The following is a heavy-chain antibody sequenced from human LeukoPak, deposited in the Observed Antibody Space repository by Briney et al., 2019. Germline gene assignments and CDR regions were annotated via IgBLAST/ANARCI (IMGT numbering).Heavy chain of an antibody. D-gene: IGHD3-3*01. J-gene: IGHJ5*02. CDR1: GFTFSSYW. CDR3: ARAPEYYDFWSGSAFEGNRNWFDP. Sequence: GGSLRLSCAASGFTFSSYWMHWVRQAPGKGLVWVSRINSDGSSTSYADSVKGRFTISRDNAKNTLYLQMNSLRAEDTAVYYCARAPEYYDFWSGSAFEGNRNWFDPWGQGTLVTVSS. CDR2: INSDGSST. V-gene: IGHV3-74*01.